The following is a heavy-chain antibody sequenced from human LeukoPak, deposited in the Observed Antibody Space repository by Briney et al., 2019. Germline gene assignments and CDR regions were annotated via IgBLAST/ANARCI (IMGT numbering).Heavy chain of an antibody. CDR1: GYTFTGYY. CDR3: AREAYYYDSSAPAPFDY. Sequence: ASVKVSCKASGYTFTGYYMHWVRQAPGQGLEWMGWINPNSGGTNYAQKFQGRVTMTRGTSISTAYMELSRLRSDDTAVYYCAREAYYYDSSAPAPFDYWGQGTLVTVSS. D-gene: IGHD3-22*01. CDR2: INPNSGGT. V-gene: IGHV1-2*02. J-gene: IGHJ4*02.